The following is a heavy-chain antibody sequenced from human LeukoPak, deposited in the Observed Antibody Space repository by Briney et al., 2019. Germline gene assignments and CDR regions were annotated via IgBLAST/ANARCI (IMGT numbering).Heavy chain of an antibody. J-gene: IGHJ4*02. D-gene: IGHD5-18*01. CDR3: AREGPSGYNYGLYYFDY. Sequence: KPSETLSLTCTVSGASISTYYWSWIRQPAGKGLEWIGRTYSSGSANYNPSLKSRITMSVDTSKNQFSLKVSSVTAADTAVYYCAREGPSGYNYGLYYFDYWGQGTLVTVSS. V-gene: IGHV4-4*07. CDR2: TYSSGSA. CDR1: GASISTYY.